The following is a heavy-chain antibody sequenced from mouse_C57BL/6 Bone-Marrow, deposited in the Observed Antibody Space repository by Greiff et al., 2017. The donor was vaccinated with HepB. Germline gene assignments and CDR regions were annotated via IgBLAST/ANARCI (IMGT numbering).Heavy chain of an antibody. CDR2: IRLKSDNYAT. CDR3: TKFSIYYYGSDY. Sequence: EVKLVESGGGLVQPGGSMKLSCVASGFTFSNYWMNWVRQSPEKGLEWVAQIRLKSDNYATHYAESVKGRFTISRDDSKSSVYLQMNNLRAEDTGIYYCTKFSIYYYGSDYWGQGTTLTVSS. D-gene: IGHD1-1*01. CDR1: GFTFSNYW. V-gene: IGHV6-3*01. J-gene: IGHJ2*01.